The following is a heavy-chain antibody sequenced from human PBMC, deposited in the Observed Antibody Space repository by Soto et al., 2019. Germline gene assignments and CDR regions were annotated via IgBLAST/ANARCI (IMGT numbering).Heavy chain of an antibody. J-gene: IGHJ4*02. CDR3: ASSTVTDQFAY. Sequence: EVQLVESGGGLIQPGGSLRLSCAASGFTVSSYYMSWVRQAPGKGLEWVSVIYSGGSTYYADSVKGRFTISRDNSKNTLYLQMNSLRAEDTAVYYCASSTVTDQFAYWGQGTLVTVSS. CDR2: IYSGGST. V-gene: IGHV3-53*01. D-gene: IGHD4-17*01. CDR1: GFTVSSYY.